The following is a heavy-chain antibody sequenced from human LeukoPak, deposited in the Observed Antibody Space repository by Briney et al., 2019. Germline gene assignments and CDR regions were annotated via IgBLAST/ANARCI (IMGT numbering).Heavy chain of an antibody. CDR1: GGFISSYY. Sequence: SETLSLTCTVSGGFISSYYWSWIRQPAGKGLEWIGRIYTSGSTNYNPSLKSRVTMSVDTSKNQFSLKLSSVTAADTAVYYCAREVGYCSSTSCYTLDYWGQGTLVTVSS. V-gene: IGHV4-4*07. CDR2: IYTSGST. J-gene: IGHJ4*02. CDR3: AREVGYCSSTSCYTLDY. D-gene: IGHD2-2*02.